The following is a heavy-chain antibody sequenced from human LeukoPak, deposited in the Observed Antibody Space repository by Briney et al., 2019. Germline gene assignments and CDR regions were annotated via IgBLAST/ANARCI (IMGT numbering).Heavy chain of an antibody. CDR3: ARDISRDGYPQGY. CDR2: IRYDGSNK. Sequence: GGSLRLSCAASGFTFSSYGMHWVRQAPGKGLEWVAFIRYDGSNKYYADSVKGRFTISRDNSKNTLYLQMNSLRAEDTAVYYCARDISRDGYPQGYWGQGTLVTVSS. V-gene: IGHV3-30*02. D-gene: IGHD5-24*01. J-gene: IGHJ4*02. CDR1: GFTFSSYG.